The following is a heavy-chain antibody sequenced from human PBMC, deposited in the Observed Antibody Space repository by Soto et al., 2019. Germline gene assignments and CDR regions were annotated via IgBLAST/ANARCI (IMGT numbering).Heavy chain of an antibody. CDR3: AKDRTIASRNFDS. J-gene: IGHJ4*02. D-gene: IGHD6-6*01. V-gene: IGHV3-23*01. Sequence: GSLRLSCAASGFSFSDHGVHWVRQAPGKGLEWVSSISGSVGSTFYADSVKGRFTISRDNSMNTLYLQMNSLRAEDTAVYYCAKDRTIASRNFDSWGQGALVTVSS. CDR1: GFSFSDHG. CDR2: ISGSVGST.